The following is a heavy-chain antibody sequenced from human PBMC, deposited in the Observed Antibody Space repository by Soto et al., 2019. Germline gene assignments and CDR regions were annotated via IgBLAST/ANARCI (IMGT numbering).Heavy chain of an antibody. CDR3: AKSPNGDIVATDGFDY. D-gene: IGHD5-12*01. CDR1: GFTFSSYG. V-gene: IGHV3-30*18. J-gene: IGHJ4*02. CDR2: ISYDGSNK. Sequence: GGSLRLSCAASGFTFSSYGMHWVRQAPGKGLEWVAVISYDGSNKYYADSVKGRFTTSRDNSKNTLYLQMNSLRAEDTAVYYCAKSPNGDIVATDGFDYWGQGTLVTVSS.